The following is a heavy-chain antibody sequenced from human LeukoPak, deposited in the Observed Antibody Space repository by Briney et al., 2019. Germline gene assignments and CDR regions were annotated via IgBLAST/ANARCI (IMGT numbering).Heavy chain of an antibody. CDR2: IKSKTDGGTT. CDR1: GFTFSNAW. J-gene: IGHJ4*02. V-gene: IGHV3-15*01. Sequence: PGGSLRLSCAASGFTFSNAWMNWVRQAPGKRLEWVGRIKSKTDGGTTAYAAPVKGRLTISRDDSKNTLYLQMNSLEIEDTAVYYCTKYRSGWSQDYWGQGTLVTVSS. D-gene: IGHD6-19*01. CDR3: TKYRSGWSQDY.